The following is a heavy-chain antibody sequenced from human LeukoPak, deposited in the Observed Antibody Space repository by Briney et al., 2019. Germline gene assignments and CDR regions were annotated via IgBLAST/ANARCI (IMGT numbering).Heavy chain of an antibody. CDR1: GFTFSNYG. CDR2: VKTKGDGGAA. V-gene: IGHV3-15*01. D-gene: IGHD2-8*01. J-gene: IGHJ5*02. CDR3: TTDRMIYATNWAVSWFDP. Sequence: GGSLRLSCVASGFTFSNYGMNWVRQAPGKGLEWVGRVKTKGDGGAADYAAPVKGRFTISRDDSTKTLYLQMNSLKTEDTAVYYCTTDRMIYATNWAVSWFDPWGQGTLVTVSS.